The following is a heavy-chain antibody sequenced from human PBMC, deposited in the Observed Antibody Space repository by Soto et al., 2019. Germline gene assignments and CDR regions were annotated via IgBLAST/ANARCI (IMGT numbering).Heavy chain of an antibody. CDR3: AKDPMDIVVVVAAPVPLIDYGMDV. CDR1: GFTFSSYG. CDR2: ISYDGSNK. J-gene: IGHJ6*02. D-gene: IGHD2-15*01. Sequence: GGSLRLSCAASGFTFSSYGMHWVRQAPGKGLEWVAVISYDGSNKYYADSVKGRFTISRDNSKNTLYLQMNSLRAEDTAVYYCAKDPMDIVVVVAAPVPLIDYGMDVWGQGTTVTVSS. V-gene: IGHV3-30*18.